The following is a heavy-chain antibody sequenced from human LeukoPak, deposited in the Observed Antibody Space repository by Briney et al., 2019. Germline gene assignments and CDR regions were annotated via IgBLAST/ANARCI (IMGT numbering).Heavy chain of an antibody. V-gene: IGHV4-59*08. J-gene: IGHJ4*02. CDR2: VYYSGST. Sequence: SEALSLTCTISGGSISDYYWSWILQPPGKGLEWIGYVYYSGSTKYNPSLNSRVTISSDTSKKQLSLKVTSVTAADTAVYYCARRRAVPGHYYFDYWGQEILVTVSS. D-gene: IGHD3-10*01. CDR1: GGSISDYY. CDR3: ARRRAVPGHYYFDY.